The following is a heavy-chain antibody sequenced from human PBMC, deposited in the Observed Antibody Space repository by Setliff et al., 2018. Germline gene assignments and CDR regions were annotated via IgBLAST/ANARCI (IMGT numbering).Heavy chain of an antibody. V-gene: IGHV1-2*06. D-gene: IGHD2-21*01. CDR1: GYAFTGYY. CDR3: AKDGGEVY. CDR2: INPNSGGT. Sequence: ASVKVSCKASGYAFTGYYIHWVRQAPGQGLEWMGRINPNSGGTNYAQKFQGRVTVTRDTSISTAYMELGRLTSDDTAVYYCAKDGGEVYWGQGTLVTVSS. J-gene: IGHJ4*02.